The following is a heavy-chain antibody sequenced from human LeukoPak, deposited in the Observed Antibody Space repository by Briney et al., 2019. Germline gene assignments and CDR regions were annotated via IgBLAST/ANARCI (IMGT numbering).Heavy chain of an antibody. D-gene: IGHD2-2*01. V-gene: IGHV1-69*13. J-gene: IGHJ6*02. CDR3: ARGYCSSTSCYGVYGMDV. Sequence: SVKVSCKDSGGTFSSYAISWVRQAPGQGLEWMGGIIPIFGTANYAQKFQGRVTITADEPTSTAYMELSSLRSEDTAVYYCARGYCSSTSCYGVYGMDVWGQGTTVTVSS. CDR2: IIPIFGTA. CDR1: GGTFSSYA.